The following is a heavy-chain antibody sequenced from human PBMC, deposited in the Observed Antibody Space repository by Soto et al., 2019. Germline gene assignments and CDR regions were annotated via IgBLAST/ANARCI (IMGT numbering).Heavy chain of an antibody. D-gene: IGHD1-26*01. CDR2: IYYSGST. V-gene: IGHV4-39*02. CDR3: ARDLRGSYSFDY. J-gene: IGHJ4*02. Sequence: ASETLSLTCTVSGGSISSSSYYWGWIRQPPGKGLEWIGSIYYSGSTYYNPSLKSRVTISVDTSKNQFSLKLSSVTAADTAVYYCARDLRGSYSFDYWGQGTLVTVSS. CDR1: GGSISSSSYY.